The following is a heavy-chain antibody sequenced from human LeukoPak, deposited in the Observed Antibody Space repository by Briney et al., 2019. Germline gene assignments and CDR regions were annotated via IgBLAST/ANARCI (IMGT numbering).Heavy chain of an antibody. CDR3: ARDFEGVVIL. J-gene: IGHJ4*02. CDR2: INHSGST. Sequence: PSETLSLTCAVYGGSFSGYYWSWIRQPPGKGLEWIGEINHSGSTNYNPSLKSRVTISVDTSKNQLSLKLSSVTAADTAVYYCARDFEGVVILWGQGTLVTVSS. D-gene: IGHD3-3*01. V-gene: IGHV4-34*01. CDR1: GGSFSGYY.